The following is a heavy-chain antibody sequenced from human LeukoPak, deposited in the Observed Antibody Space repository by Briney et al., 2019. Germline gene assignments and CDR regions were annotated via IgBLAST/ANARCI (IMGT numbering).Heavy chain of an antibody. Sequence: PGGSLRLSCAASGFTFSSYAMSWVRQAPGKGLEWVSYISSSSSTIYYADSVKGRFTISRDNAKNSLYLQMNSLRAEDTAVYYCARVPSSWYWEYYYGMDVWGQGTTVTVSS. CDR1: GFTFSSYA. CDR2: ISSSSSTI. J-gene: IGHJ6*02. D-gene: IGHD6-13*01. CDR3: ARVPSSWYWEYYYGMDV. V-gene: IGHV3-48*04.